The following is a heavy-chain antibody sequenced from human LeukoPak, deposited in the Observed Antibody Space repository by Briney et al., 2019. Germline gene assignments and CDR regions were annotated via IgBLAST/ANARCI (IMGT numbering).Heavy chain of an antibody. Sequence: GGSLRLSCAASGFTFSGSAMHWVRQASGKGLDWVGRIRSKANSYATAYAASVKGRFTISRDDSKNTAYLQMNSLKTEDTAVYYCTTRNLYSSSWYLDYWGQGTLVTVSS. CDR3: TTRNLYSSSWYLDY. J-gene: IGHJ4*02. D-gene: IGHD6-13*01. CDR2: IRSKANSYAT. CDR1: GFTFSGSA. V-gene: IGHV3-73*01.